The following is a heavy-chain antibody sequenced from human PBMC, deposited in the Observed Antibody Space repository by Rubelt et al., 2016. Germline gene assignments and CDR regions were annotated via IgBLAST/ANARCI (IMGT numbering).Heavy chain of an antibody. CDR1: GYTFTSYD. CDR3: ARDDHSGSYYLGY. D-gene: IGHD1-26*01. V-gene: IGHV1-46*01. Sequence: QVQLVQSGAEVKKPGASVKVSCKASGYTFTSYDINWVRQATGQGLEWMGIINPSGGSSYAQKFQGRVTMTRDTSTSTVYLELSSLRSEDTAVYYCARDDHSGSYYLGYWGQGTLVTVSS. J-gene: IGHJ4*02. CDR2: INPSGGS.